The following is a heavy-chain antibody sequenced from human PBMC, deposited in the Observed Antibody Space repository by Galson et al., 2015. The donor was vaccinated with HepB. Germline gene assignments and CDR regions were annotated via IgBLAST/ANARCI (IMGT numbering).Heavy chain of an antibody. J-gene: IGHJ1*01. CDR2: IGSSSGYM. D-gene: IGHD3-10*01. CDR3: AREGGE. CDR1: GFTFSDYN. V-gene: IGHV3-21*06. Sequence: SLRLSCAAPGFTFSDYNMNWVRQAPRRGLEWVSHIGSSSGYMFYADSVKGRFTISRDNTDNSLYLEMDSLRPDDTAIYYCAREGGEWGRGTLVTVPS.